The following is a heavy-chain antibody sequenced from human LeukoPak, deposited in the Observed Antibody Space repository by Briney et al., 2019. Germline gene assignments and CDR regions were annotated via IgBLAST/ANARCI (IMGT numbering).Heavy chain of an antibody. CDR3: ARQGTAAGTGGRDSGY. Sequence: RASVKVSCKASGYTFTGYYMHWVRQAPVQGLEWMGWINPNSGGTNYAQKFQGRVTMTRDTSISTAYLELSRLRSDDTAVYYCARQGTAAGTGGRDSGYWGQGTLVTVSS. J-gene: IGHJ4*02. CDR2: INPNSGGT. D-gene: IGHD6-13*01. CDR1: GYTFTGYY. V-gene: IGHV1-2*02.